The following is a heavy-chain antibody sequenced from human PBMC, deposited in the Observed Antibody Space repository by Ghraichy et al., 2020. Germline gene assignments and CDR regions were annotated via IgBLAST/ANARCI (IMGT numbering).Heavy chain of an antibody. J-gene: IGHJ5*02. CDR2: IYHSGST. CDR1: GGSISSGGYS. D-gene: IGHD2-2*01. Sequence: SETLSLTCAVSGGSISSGGYSWSWIRQPPGKGLEWIGYIYHSGSTYYNPSLKSRVTISVDRSKNQFSLKLSSVTAADTAVYYCARDFHQSRGNWFDPWGQGTLVTVSS. V-gene: IGHV4-30-2*01. CDR3: ARDFHQSRGNWFDP.